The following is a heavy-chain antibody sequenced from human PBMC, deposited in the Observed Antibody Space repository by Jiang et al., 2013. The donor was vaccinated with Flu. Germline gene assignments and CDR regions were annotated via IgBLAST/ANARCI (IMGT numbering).Heavy chain of an antibody. CDR2: IYYSGST. CDR1: GGSISSGGYV. Sequence: VKPSQTLSLTCAVSGGSISSGGYVLELDPAATRKGLEWIGYIYYSGSTYYNPSLKSRVTISVDTSKNQFSLKLSSVTAADTAVYYCARVGGDYYDSSGYTAVFDYWGQGTLVTVSS. V-gene: IGHV4-30-4*07. D-gene: IGHD3-22*01. CDR3: ARVGGDYYDSSGYTAVFDY. J-gene: IGHJ4*02.